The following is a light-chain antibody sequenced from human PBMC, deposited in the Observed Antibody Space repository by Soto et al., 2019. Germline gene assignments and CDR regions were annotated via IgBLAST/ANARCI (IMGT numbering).Light chain of an antibody. V-gene: IGKV3-15*01. J-gene: IGKJ5*01. CDR1: QSVSSN. CDR3: QQYGSSPIT. CDR2: GAS. Sequence: EIVMTQSPATLSVSPGERATLSCRASQSVSSNLAWYQQKPGQAPRLLIYGASTRATGIPARFSGSGSGTEVTLTISRLEPEDFAVYYCQQYGSSPITFGQGTRLEIK.